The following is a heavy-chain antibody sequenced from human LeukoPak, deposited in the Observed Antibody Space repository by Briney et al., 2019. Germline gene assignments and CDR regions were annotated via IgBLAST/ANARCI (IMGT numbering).Heavy chain of an antibody. CDR1: GFTFSSYG. J-gene: IGHJ4*02. Sequence: PGGSLRLSCAASGFTFSSYGMSWVRQAPGKGLEWVSVISGSGGSTYNADSVKGRFTISRDNAKNTLYLQMNSLRAEDTAIYYCARERVSGSYLDDYWGQGTPVTVSS. D-gene: IGHD1-26*01. CDR3: ARERVSGSYLDDY. V-gene: IGHV3-23*01. CDR2: ISGSGGST.